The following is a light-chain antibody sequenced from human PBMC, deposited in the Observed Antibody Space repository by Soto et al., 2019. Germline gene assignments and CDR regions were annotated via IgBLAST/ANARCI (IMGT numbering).Light chain of an antibody. J-gene: IGKJ4*01. CDR3: QQHGTSPI. V-gene: IGKV3-20*01. CDR1: QAVSSIL. CDR2: GAS. Sequence: EVVLTQSPGTLSLSPGERATLSCRASQAVSSILLAWYQQKPGQAPRLLIYGASSRATGIPDRFSGSGSGTDFTLTVSILEPEDFVVYYCQQHGTSPIFGGGTKVEIK.